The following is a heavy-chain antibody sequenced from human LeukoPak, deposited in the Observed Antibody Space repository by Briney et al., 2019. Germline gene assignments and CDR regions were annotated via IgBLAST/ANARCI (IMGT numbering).Heavy chain of an antibody. CDR3: ARDRGRWLQLSRAFDI. D-gene: IGHD5-24*01. CDR1: GGSISSYY. CDR2: IYYSGST. Sequence: SETLSLTCTVSGGSISSYYWSWIRQPPGKGLEWIGYIYYSGSTNYNPSLKSRVTISVDTSKNQFSLKLSPVTAADTAVYYCARDRGRWLQLSRAFDIWGQGTMVTVSS. J-gene: IGHJ3*02. V-gene: IGHV4-59*01.